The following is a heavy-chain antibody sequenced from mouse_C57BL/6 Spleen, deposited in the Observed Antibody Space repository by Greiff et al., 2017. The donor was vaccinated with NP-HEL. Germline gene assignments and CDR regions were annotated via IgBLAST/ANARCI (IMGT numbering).Heavy chain of an antibody. CDR2: IHPNSGST. Sequence: QVQLQQPGAELVKPGASVKLSCKASGYTFTSYWMHWVKQRPGQGLEWIGMIHPNSGSTNYNEKFKSKATLTVDKSSSTAYMQLRSLTSEDSAVYYCARSDYDYDGGFAYWGQGTLVTVSA. J-gene: IGHJ3*01. CDR1: GYTFTSYW. V-gene: IGHV1-64*01. D-gene: IGHD2-4*01. CDR3: ARSDYDYDGGFAY.